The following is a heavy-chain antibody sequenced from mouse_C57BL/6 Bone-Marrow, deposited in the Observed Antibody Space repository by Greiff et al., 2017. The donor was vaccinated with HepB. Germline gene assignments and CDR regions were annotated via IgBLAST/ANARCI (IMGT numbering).Heavy chain of an antibody. Sequence: QVQLQQPGAELVRPGTSVKLSCKASGYTFTSYWMPWVKQRPGQGLEWIGVIDPSESYTNYNQKFKRKATLTVDPSSITAYMQLSSLTSEDSAVYYWEREDYAPYYFDYWGQGTTLTVSS. CDR1: GYTFTSYW. J-gene: IGHJ2*01. V-gene: IGHV1-59*01. CDR3: EREDYAPYYFDY. D-gene: IGHD2-4*01. CDR2: IDPSESYT.